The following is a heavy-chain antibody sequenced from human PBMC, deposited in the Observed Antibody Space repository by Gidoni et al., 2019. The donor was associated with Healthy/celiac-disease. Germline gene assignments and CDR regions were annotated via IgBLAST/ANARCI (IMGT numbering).Heavy chain of an antibody. CDR2: IRSKAYGGTT. Sequence: EVQLVESGGGLVQPGRSLRLSCTASGFTFGAYAMSWFRQAPGKGLEWVGFIRSKAYGGTTEYAASVKGRFTISRDDSKSIAYLQMNSLKTEDTAVYYCTRVGGSGSYSWGQGTLVTVSS. J-gene: IGHJ4*02. D-gene: IGHD1-26*01. V-gene: IGHV3-49*03. CDR3: TRVGGSGSYS. CDR1: GFTFGAYA.